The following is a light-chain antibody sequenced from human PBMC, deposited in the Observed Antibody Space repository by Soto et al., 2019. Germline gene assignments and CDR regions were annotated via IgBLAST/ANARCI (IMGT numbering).Light chain of an antibody. CDR2: DTS. CDR1: QSVETY. V-gene: IGKV3-11*01. J-gene: IGKJ3*01. CDR3: QQRRNWVS. Sequence: IPLTQYPAILSLSPGERATLSCRASQSVETYLAWYQQTPGQPPRLLIYDTSKRASGVPARFSGSGSCTDFTLSISSLEPEDFAVYFCQQRRNWVSFGPGTRVD.